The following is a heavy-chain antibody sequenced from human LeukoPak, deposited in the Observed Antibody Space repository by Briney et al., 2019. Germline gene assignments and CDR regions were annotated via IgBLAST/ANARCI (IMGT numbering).Heavy chain of an antibody. Sequence: PGGSLRPSCAASGFTLSSYAMHWVRQAPGKGLEYVSAISSNGDSTYYANSVKGRFTISRDNSKNTLYLQMGSLRAEDMAVYYCARGAKGDLYDYWGQGTLVTVSS. CDR3: ARGAKGDLYDY. CDR2: ISSNGDST. V-gene: IGHV3-64*01. CDR1: GFTLSSYA. J-gene: IGHJ4*02. D-gene: IGHD2-21*01.